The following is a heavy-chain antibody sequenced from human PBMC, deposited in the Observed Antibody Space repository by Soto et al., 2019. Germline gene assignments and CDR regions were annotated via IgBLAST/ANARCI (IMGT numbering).Heavy chain of an antibody. CDR3: AIFMSARTDMVYFDY. V-gene: IGHV3-23*01. D-gene: IGHD5-18*01. CDR1: GFTFSGYA. J-gene: IGHJ4*02. Sequence: GGSLRLSCAASGFTFSGYAMSWVRQAPGKGLEWVSAISGSGGSTYYAYSVKGRFTISRDNSKNTRYLQMNSLRAEDTAVYYCAIFMSARTDMVYFDYWGQGTLVTVSS. CDR2: ISGSGGST.